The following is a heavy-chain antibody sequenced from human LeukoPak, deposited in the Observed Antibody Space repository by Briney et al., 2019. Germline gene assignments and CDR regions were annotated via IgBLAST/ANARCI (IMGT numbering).Heavy chain of an antibody. Sequence: SETLSLTCTVSGGSISSYYWSWIRQPPGKGLEWIGYIYYSGSTNYNPSLKSRVTISVDTSKNQFSLKLSSVTAADTAAYYCARRGYYDSSGYSYYYYYGMDVWGQGTTVTVSS. D-gene: IGHD3-22*01. V-gene: IGHV4-59*08. CDR3: ARRGYYDSSGYSYYYYYGMDV. CDR1: GGSISSYY. J-gene: IGHJ6*02. CDR2: IYYSGST.